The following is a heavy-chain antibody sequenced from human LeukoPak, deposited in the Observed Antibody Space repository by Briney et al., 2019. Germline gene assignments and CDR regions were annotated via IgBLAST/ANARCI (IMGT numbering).Heavy chain of an antibody. D-gene: IGHD3-10*01. CDR2: IYYSGST. J-gene: IGHJ3*02. CDR1: GGSISSCY. V-gene: IGHV4-59*01. Sequence: SETLSLTCTVSGGSISSCYWSWIRQPPGKGLEWIGYIYYSGSTNYNPSLKSRVTISVDTSKNQFSLKLSSVTAADTAVYYCARERPFLGDPVLNAFDIWGQGTMVTVSS. CDR3: ARERPFLGDPVLNAFDI.